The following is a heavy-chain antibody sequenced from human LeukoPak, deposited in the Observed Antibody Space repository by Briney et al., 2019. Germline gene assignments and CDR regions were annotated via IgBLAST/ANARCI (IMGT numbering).Heavy chain of an antibody. Sequence: ASVKVSCKASGYTFTSYGISWVRQAPGQGLEWMGWISAYNGNTNYAQKLQGRVTVTTDTSTSTAYMELRSLRSDDTAAYYCARALPRGGSFTRDWGQGTLVTVSS. V-gene: IGHV1-18*01. J-gene: IGHJ4*02. CDR1: GYTFTSYG. CDR3: ARALPRGGSFTRD. CDR2: ISAYNGNT. D-gene: IGHD1-26*01.